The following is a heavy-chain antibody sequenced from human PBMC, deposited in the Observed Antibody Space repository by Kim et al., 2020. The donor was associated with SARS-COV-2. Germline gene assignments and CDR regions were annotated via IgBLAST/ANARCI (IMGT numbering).Heavy chain of an antibody. V-gene: IGHV3-43*02. CDR2: ISGDGGTT. Sequence: GGSLRLSCAASGFTFDDYAMHWVRQAPGKGLEWVSLISGDGGTTYYADSVKGRFTISRDNSKNSLYLQMNSLRTEDTALYYCAKVRGQHTLDYYYGMDVWGQGTTVTVSS. CDR3: AKVRGQHTLDYYYGMDV. J-gene: IGHJ6*02. D-gene: IGHD3-10*01. CDR1: GFTFDDYA.